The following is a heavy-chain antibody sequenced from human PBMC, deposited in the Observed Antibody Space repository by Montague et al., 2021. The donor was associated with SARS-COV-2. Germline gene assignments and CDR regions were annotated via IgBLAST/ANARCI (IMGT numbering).Heavy chain of an antibody. Sequence: SETLSLTCAVYGGSFSDYYWTWIRQPPGKGLEWIGEINEGVSAKYTQSLKSRVTISIDAAKSQFSLNLYSVTAADTALYYCARMAHRGVRGLDSWGQGTMVTVSS. CDR3: ARMAHRGVRGLDS. CDR2: INEGVSA. CDR1: GGSFSDYY. J-gene: IGHJ3*01. V-gene: IGHV4-34*01. D-gene: IGHD3-10*01.